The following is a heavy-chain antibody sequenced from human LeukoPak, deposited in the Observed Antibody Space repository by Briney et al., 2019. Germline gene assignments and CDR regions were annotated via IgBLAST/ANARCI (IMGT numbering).Heavy chain of an antibody. V-gene: IGHV3-30*18. CDR3: AKDATLFGDQYFDY. Sequence: GRSLRLSCAASGFTFSSHGMHWVRQAPGKGLEWVAVTSYDGSTKYYADSAKGRFNISRDNSKNTLYLQMNSLRVDDTAVYYCAKDATLFGDQYFDYWGQGTLVIVSS. J-gene: IGHJ4*02. D-gene: IGHD3-10*01. CDR1: GFTFSSHG. CDR2: TSYDGSTK.